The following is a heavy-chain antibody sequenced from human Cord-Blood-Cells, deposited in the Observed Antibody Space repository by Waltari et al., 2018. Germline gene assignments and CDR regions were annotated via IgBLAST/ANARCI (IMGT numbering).Heavy chain of an antibody. CDR2: IYTNGST. CDR3: ARQAGDYYYYGMDV. Sequence: QVQLKESGPGLVKPSETLSLTCTVPGGSISSYSWRLIRQPAGKGLEWIGRIYTNGSTNYNPSLKSLVTMSVDTSKNQFSPKLSSVTAADTAVYYCARQAGDYYYYGMDVWGQGTTVTVSS. V-gene: IGHV4-4*07. CDR1: GGSISSYS. D-gene: IGHD4-17*01. J-gene: IGHJ6*02.